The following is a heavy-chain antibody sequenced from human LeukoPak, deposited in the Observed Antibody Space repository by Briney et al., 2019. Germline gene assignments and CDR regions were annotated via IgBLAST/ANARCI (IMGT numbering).Heavy chain of an antibody. CDR2: IYYSGST. CDR3: ASSRHGSLRFFKN. Sequence: SETLSLTCTVSGGSISSYYLSWIRQPPGKGLEWIGYIYYSGSTNYNPSLKSRVTISVDTSKNQFSLKLSSVTAADTAVYYCASSRHGSLRFFKNGGQGTLVTVSS. D-gene: IGHD3-3*01. V-gene: IGHV4-59*01. J-gene: IGHJ4*02. CDR1: GGSISSYY.